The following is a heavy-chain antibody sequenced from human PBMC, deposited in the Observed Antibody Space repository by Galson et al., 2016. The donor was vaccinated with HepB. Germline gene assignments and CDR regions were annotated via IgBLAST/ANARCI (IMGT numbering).Heavy chain of an antibody. CDR1: GGSITSGNIY. CDR2: IYYGGST. V-gene: IGHV4-39*01. Sequence: SETLSLTCSVTGGSITSGNIYWAWVRQPPGKGLEWIASIYYGGSTYYNPSLKSRVTISADTSMNQFSLGLNSVTAADTAVYYCARHPFDYWGQGVLVTVSS. J-gene: IGHJ4*02. CDR3: ARHPFDY.